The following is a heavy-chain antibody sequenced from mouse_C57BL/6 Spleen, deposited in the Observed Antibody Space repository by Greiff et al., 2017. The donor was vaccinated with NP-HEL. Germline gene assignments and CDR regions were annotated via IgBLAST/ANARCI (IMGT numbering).Heavy chain of an antibody. CDR2: INPNYGST. J-gene: IGHJ2*01. CDR1: GYSFTDYN. D-gene: IGHD1-1*01. V-gene: IGHV1-39*01. CDR3: ARTGDYYGSSCFDY. Sequence: VQLQQSGPELVKPGASVKISCKASGYSFTDYNMHWVKQSPGKSLEWIGVINPNYGSTSYNQKFKGKATLTVDKSSSTAYMQLNSLTSEDSAVYDCARTGDYYGSSCFDYWGQGTTLTVSS.